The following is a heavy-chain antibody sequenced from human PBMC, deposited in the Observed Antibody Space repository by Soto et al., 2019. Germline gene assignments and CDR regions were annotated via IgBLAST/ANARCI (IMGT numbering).Heavy chain of an antibody. J-gene: IGHJ4*02. V-gene: IGHV1-46*01. D-gene: IGHD6-19*01. Sequence: ASVKVCCKASGYTFTSYYMQWVRQAPGQGLEWMGIINPSGGSTSYAQKFQGRVTMTRDTSTSTVYMELSSLRSEDTAVYYCASNLGWSSGWYNWGQGTLVTVSS. CDR2: INPSGGST. CDR1: GYTFTSYY. CDR3: ASNLGWSSGWYN.